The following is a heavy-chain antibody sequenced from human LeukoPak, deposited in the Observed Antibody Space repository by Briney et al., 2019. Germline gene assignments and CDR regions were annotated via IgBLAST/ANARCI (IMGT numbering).Heavy chain of an antibody. CDR2: ISSSSSYI. J-gene: IGHJ4*02. CDR3: ARDFGWNGD. Sequence: GGSLRLSCAVSGFPLSSYSINWVRQAPGKGLEWVSYISSSSSYIYYADSVKGRFTISRDNAKNSLYLQMNSLRAEDTAVYYCARDFGWNGDWGQGTLVTVSS. V-gene: IGHV3-21*05. CDR1: GFPLSSYS. D-gene: IGHD1-1*01.